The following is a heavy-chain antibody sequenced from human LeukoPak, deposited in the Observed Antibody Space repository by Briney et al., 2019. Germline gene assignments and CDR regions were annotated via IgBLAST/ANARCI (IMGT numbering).Heavy chain of an antibody. CDR2: ISGSGSTI. CDR3: ARDGGSSPADY. V-gene: IGHV3-48*01. CDR1: GFTFSSCS. J-gene: IGHJ4*02. D-gene: IGHD2-15*01. Sequence: GGSLRLSCAASGFTFSSCSLNWVRQAPGQGLEWVAYISGSGSTIYYAGSVNGRFTISRDNAKNSLYLQMDSLRAEDTAVYYCARDGGSSPADYWGQGTLVTVS.